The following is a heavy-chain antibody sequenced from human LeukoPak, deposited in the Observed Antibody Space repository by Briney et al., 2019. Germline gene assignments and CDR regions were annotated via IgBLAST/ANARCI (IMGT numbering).Heavy chain of an antibody. Sequence: GVSLRLSCAASGFTFSSYTMNWVRQAPGKGLEWVSSISSSSSYINYADSVKGRFTISRDNAKNSLYLQMNSLRAEDTAVYYCARDVTHCGGDCYSGDYWGQGTLVTVSS. CDR2: ISSSSSYI. CDR3: ARDVTHCGGDCYSGDY. D-gene: IGHD2-21*02. J-gene: IGHJ4*02. V-gene: IGHV3-21*01. CDR1: GFTFSSYT.